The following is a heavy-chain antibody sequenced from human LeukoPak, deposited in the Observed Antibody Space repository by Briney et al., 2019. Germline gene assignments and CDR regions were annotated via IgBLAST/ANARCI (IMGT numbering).Heavy chain of an antibody. CDR3: ARHRRQDYYDSSGSLDH. J-gene: IGHJ4*02. CDR1: GGYITNYY. CDR2: VYDTGST. D-gene: IGHD3-22*01. Sequence: SETLSLTCTVSGGYITNYYWSWIRQPPGKGLEWIGYVYDTGSTNYNPPLKSRVTISLGTSKNHFSLRLTSVTAADTAVYYCARHRRQDYYDSSGSLDHWGQGTLVTVSS. V-gene: IGHV4-59*08.